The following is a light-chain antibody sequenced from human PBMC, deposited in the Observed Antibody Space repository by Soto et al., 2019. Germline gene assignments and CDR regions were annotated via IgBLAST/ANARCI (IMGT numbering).Light chain of an antibody. CDR2: GAS. J-gene: IGKJ4*01. CDR1: QSVLYSTNNENY. CDR3: QQEYTTLT. V-gene: IGKV4-1*01. Sequence: DIVMTQSPDSLAVSLGERATINCKSSQSVLYSTNNENYLAWYQQKPGQPPKLLIYGASTRESGVPDRFRGGGSGTDLTHTISSLQAEDVAVYYCQQEYTTLTFGGGTKVEIK.